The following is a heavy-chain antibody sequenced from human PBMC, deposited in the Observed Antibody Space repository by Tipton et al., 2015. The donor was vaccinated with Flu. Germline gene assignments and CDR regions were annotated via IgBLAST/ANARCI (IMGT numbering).Heavy chain of an antibody. V-gene: IGHV4-34*01. CDR2: INHSGST. CDR3: ARGGGDYVEQHGYYYYYYMDV. D-gene: IGHD4-17*01. Sequence: TLSLTCAVYGGSFSGYYWSWIRQPPGKGLEWIGEINHSGSTNYNPSLKSRVTISVDTSKNQFSLKLSSVTAADTAVYYCARGGGDYVEQHGYYYYYYMDVWGKGTTDTVSS. J-gene: IGHJ6*03. CDR1: GGSFSGYY.